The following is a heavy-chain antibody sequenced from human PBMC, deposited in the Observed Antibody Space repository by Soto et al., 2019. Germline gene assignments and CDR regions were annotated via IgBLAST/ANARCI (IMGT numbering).Heavy chain of an antibody. D-gene: IGHD4-17*01. CDR1: GYTFTSYG. CDR3: ASSPDYGGNPHPDY. Sequence: GASVKVSCKASGYTFTSYGISWVRQAPGQGLEWMGWISAYNGNTNYAQKLQGRVTMTTDTSTSTAYMELRSLRSDDTAVYYCASSPDYGGNPHPDYWGQGTLVTVSS. V-gene: IGHV1-18*01. CDR2: ISAYNGNT. J-gene: IGHJ4*02.